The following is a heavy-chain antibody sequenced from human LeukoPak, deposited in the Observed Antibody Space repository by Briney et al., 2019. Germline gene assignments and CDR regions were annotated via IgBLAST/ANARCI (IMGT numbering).Heavy chain of an antibody. V-gene: IGHV3-23*01. D-gene: IGHD3-10*01. CDR2: VYGNGDGT. CDR3: AKLGVRSSAGEDY. J-gene: IGHJ4*02. CDR1: GFSFSTYV. Sequence: PGGSLRLSCAASGFSFSTYVMYWVRQAPGKGREWVSAVYGNGDGTSYVDSVKDRFTISRDNSKNTLYLQMNSLRPEDTALYYCAKLGVRSSAGEDYWGQGTLVTVSS.